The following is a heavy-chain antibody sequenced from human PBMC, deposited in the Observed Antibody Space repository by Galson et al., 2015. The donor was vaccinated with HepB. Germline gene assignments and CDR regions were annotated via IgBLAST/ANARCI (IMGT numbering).Heavy chain of an antibody. D-gene: IGHD5-18*01. CDR3: ARAPGSSYGISGFLDS. V-gene: IGHV3-53*01. CDR2: IYSGGST. CDR1: GFTVSNNF. Sequence: SLRLSCAASGFTVSNNFMTWVRQAPGKGLEWVSAIYSGGSTYYADSVKGRFTISRDNSKNTLYLQMNSLRAEDTAVYYRARAPGSSYGISGFLDSWGQGTPVTVSS. J-gene: IGHJ4*02.